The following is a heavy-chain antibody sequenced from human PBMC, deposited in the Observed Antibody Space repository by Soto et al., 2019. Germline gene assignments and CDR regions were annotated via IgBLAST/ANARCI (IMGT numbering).Heavy chain of an antibody. V-gene: IGHV1-3*01. D-gene: IGHD6-19*01. CDR3: ARAGYSSGWYDAFDI. CDR1: GYTFTSYA. J-gene: IGHJ3*02. CDR2: INAGNGNT. Sequence: ASVKVSCKASGYTFTSYAMHWVRQAPGQRLEWMGWINAGNGNTKYSQKFQGRVTITRDTSASTAYMELSSLRSEDTAVYYCARAGYSSGWYDAFDIWGQGTVVTVSS.